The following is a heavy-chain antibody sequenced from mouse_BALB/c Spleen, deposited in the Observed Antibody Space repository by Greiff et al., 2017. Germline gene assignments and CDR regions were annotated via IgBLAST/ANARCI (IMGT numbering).Heavy chain of an antibody. V-gene: IGHV14-4*02. CDR1: GFNIKDYY. CDR3: NGRRYDGVDY. J-gene: IGHJ2*01. Sequence: EVQLQQSGAELVRSGASVKLSCTASGFNIKDYYMHWVKQRPEQGLEWIGWIDPENGDTEYAPKFQGKATMTADTSSNTAYLQLSSLTSEDTAVYYCNGRRYDGVDYWGQGTTLTVSS. CDR2: IDPENGDT. D-gene: IGHD2-14*01.